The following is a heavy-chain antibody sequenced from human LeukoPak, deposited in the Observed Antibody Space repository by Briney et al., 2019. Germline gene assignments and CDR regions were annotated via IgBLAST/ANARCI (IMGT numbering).Heavy chain of an antibody. CDR1: GFTFSSYS. Sequence: GGSLRLSCAASGFTFSSYSMNWVRQAPGKGLEWASYISSSSSTIYYADSVKGRFTISRDNAKNSLYLQMNSLRAEDTAVYYCARDGGWELGAFDNWGQGTMVTVSS. CDR3: ARDGGWELGAFDN. V-gene: IGHV3-48*01. J-gene: IGHJ3*02. CDR2: ISSSSSTI. D-gene: IGHD1-26*01.